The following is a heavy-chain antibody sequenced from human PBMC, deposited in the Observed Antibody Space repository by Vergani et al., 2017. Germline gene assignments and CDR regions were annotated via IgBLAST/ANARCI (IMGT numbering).Heavy chain of an antibody. J-gene: IGHJ4*02. Sequence: QVQLVESAGGVVQPGGSLRLSCAASGSTFSNFGMHWLRQAPGNGLEWLAYIGKDGINTRYKDAGKGRFTVSRDNCKDILYLQMDSLRSGDTALYYIAKDLRDATDGPPYSWGPGTLVIVSS. V-gene: IGHV3-30*02. CDR3: AKDLRDATDGPPYS. CDR2: IGKDGINT. CDR1: GSTFSNFG. D-gene: IGHD2-21*02.